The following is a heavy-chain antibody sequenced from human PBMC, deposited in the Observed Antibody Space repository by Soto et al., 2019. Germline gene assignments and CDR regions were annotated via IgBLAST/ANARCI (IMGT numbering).Heavy chain of an antibody. CDR2: INPKSGGT. V-gene: IGHV1-2*02. J-gene: IGHJ4*02. CDR1: VYTFTGYY. CDR3: ERGHRRAYDFWSGNYFDY. D-gene: IGHD3-3*01. Sequence: QVQLVQSGAEVKKPGAPVKVSCKAPVYTFTGYYMHWVLQAPGQGLEWMGWINPKSGGTNYAQKFQGRVTMTRDTSISTAYMELSRLRSDDTAVYYCERGHRRAYDFWSGNYFDYWGQGTLVTVSS.